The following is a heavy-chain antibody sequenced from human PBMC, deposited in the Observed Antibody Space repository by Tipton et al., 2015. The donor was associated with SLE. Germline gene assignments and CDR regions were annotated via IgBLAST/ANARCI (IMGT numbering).Heavy chain of an antibody. Sequence: TLSLTCTVSDGSISDYYWTWIRQPAGEGLEWIGRIYASGSTNYNPSLRSRAAMSVDTSKSHFSLTLTSVTAADTAVYYCARGDPTYGSGSYYFDYWGQGTLVTVSS. V-gene: IGHV4-4*07. CDR1: DGSISDYY. CDR2: IYASGST. D-gene: IGHD3-10*01. CDR3: ARGDPTYGSGSYYFDY. J-gene: IGHJ4*02.